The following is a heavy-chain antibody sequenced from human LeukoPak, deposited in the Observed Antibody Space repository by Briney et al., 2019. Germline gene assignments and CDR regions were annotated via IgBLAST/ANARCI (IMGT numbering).Heavy chain of an antibody. V-gene: IGHV3-23*01. Sequence: GGSLRLSCAASGFTFSTTAMTWVRQAPGKGLEWVSGISGSGITDYADSVKGRFTISRDNSKNTLFLQMNSLRAEDTAIYYCAKDLNWGGRWGQGTLVTVSS. CDR2: ISGSGIT. CDR1: GFTFSTTA. CDR3: AKDLNWGGR. J-gene: IGHJ4*02. D-gene: IGHD7-27*01.